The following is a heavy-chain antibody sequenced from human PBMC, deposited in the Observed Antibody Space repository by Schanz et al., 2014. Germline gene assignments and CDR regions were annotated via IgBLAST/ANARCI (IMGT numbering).Heavy chain of an antibody. CDR1: GFSLNTYG. CDR3: AREEGWGIAAAGPKHYYYGMDV. D-gene: IGHD6-13*01. V-gene: IGHV3-33*01. Sequence: QAQLMESGGGVVQPGTSLILSCSVSGFSLNTYGIHWFRQPAGKGLEWVAVIWNNGVTKYYADSVRGRFTISRDNSKTTLSLQMNSLRAEDTAVYYCAREEGWGIAAAGPKHYYYGMDVWGQGTTVTVSS. J-gene: IGHJ6*02. CDR2: IWNNGVTK.